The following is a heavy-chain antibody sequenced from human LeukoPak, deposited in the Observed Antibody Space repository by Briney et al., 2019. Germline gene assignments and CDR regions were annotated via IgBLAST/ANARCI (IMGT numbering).Heavy chain of an antibody. J-gene: IGHJ6*02. CDR1: GFTFSSYA. CDR2: ISGSGGST. CDR3: ANIAAAGNENYYYYYGMDV. Sequence: PGGSLRLSCAASGFTFSSYAMSWVRQAPGKGLEWVSAISGSGGSTYYADSVKGRFTISRDNSKNTLYLQMDSLRAEDTAVYYCANIAAAGNENYYYYYGMDVWGQGTTVTVSS. V-gene: IGHV3-23*01. D-gene: IGHD6-13*01.